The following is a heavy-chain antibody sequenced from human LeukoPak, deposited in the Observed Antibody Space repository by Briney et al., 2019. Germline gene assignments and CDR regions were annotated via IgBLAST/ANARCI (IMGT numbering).Heavy chain of an antibody. D-gene: IGHD5-18*01. Sequence: ASVKVSCKASGGTFSSYAISWVRQAPGQGLEWMGGIVPILGTANYAQKFQGRVTITADDSTGTAYMELTSLRSADTAVYYCARSQGYSYGSSYWGQGTLVTVSS. V-gene: IGHV1-69*13. CDR3: ARSQGYSYGSSY. CDR2: IVPILGTA. CDR1: GGTFSSYA. J-gene: IGHJ4*02.